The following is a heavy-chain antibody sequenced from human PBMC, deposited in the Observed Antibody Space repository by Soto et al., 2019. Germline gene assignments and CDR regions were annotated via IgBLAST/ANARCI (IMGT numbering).Heavy chain of an antibody. CDR1: GFTFTTYG. CDR3: AKDTFAYCSGGSCLYYYGMDV. Sequence: QVQLVESGGGVVQPGRSLRLSCAAPGFTFTTYGMHWVRQAPGKGLEWVAVISYDGRNKYYADSVKGRFTVSRDNSNNTVYLQLNSLRAVDTAVYYCAKDTFAYCSGGSCLYYYGMDVWGQGTTVTVSS. D-gene: IGHD2-15*01. CDR2: ISYDGRNK. V-gene: IGHV3-30*18. J-gene: IGHJ6*02.